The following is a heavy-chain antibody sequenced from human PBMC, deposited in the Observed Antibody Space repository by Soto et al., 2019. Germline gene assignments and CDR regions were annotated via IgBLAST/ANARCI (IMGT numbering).Heavy chain of an antibody. CDR3: AGAQYYDIPRGPYYYYGMDV. CDR1: GGSISSSSYY. CDR2: INHSGST. J-gene: IGHJ6*02. V-gene: IGHV4-39*07. D-gene: IGHD3-9*01. Sequence: SETLSLTCTVSGGSISSSSYYWGWIRQPPGKGLEWIGEINHSGSTNYNPSLKSRVTISVDTSKNQFSLKLSSVTAADTAVYYCAGAQYYDIPRGPYYYYGMDVWGQGTTVPVSS.